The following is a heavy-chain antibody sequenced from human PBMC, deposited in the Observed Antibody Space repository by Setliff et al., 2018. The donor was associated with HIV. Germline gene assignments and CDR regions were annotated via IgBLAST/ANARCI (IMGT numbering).Heavy chain of an antibody. CDR3: ARRGSGFFHYYYYMDV. V-gene: IGHV4-39*01. J-gene: IGHJ6*03. CDR2: VYYSGTT. CDR1: GGSISTSGPGYY. D-gene: IGHD3-10*01. Sequence: PSETLSLTCTVSGGSISTSGPGYYWGWVRQPPGGGLEWIGSVYYSGTTYYNPSLKSRVTISVDTSKNQLSLRLTSVTAADTAVYYCARRGSGFFHYYYYMDVWGKGTTVTVSS.